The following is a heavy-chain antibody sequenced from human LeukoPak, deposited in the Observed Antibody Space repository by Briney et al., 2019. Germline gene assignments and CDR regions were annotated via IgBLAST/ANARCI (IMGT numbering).Heavy chain of an antibody. V-gene: IGHV1-18*01. CDR3: ARGYDIVVVPAAQPTRHYYYYYGMDV. J-gene: IGHJ6*02. CDR1: GYTFTTDG. CDR2: ISAYNGNT. D-gene: IGHD2-2*01. Sequence: AASVRVSCTASGYTFTTDGISWVRQAPGPGLEWMGWISAYNGNTNYAQKLQGRVTMTTDTSTSTAYMGLRSLRSDDTAVYYCARGYDIVVVPAAQPTRHYYYYYGMDVWGQGTTVTVSS.